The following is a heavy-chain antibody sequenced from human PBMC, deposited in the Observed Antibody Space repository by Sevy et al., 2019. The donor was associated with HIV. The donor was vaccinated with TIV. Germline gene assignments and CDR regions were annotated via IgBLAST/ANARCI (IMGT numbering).Heavy chain of an antibody. J-gene: IGHJ4*02. D-gene: IGHD1-26*01. CDR1: GFTFSNYW. CDR3: SRGPPDGSYDYFDY. V-gene: IGHV3-7*01. CDR2: IKQDGSEK. Sequence: GGSLRLSCAASGFTFSNYWMSWVRQAPGKGLEWVANIKQDGSEKYYVDSVKGRFTISRDNAKNSLYLQMNSLRAEDTAVYYCSRGPPDGSYDYFDYWGQGTLVTVSS.